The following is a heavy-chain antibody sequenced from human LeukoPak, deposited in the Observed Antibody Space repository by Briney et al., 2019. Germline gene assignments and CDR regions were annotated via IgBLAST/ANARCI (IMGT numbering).Heavy chain of an antibody. D-gene: IGHD5-12*01. J-gene: IGHJ4*02. V-gene: IGHV3-53*01. CDR2: IDTADKT. Sequence: PGGSLRLSCAASGFTVSTHNMNWVRQAPGKGLEWVSVIDTADKTYYADSVKGGLTISRDNSNNTGFLQWNSVRAEDTAVYYCAGRGGYSGHDFGGGIEGYFYYWGQGTVVSVSS. CDR3: AGRGGYSGHDFGGGIEGYFYY. CDR1: GFTVSTHN.